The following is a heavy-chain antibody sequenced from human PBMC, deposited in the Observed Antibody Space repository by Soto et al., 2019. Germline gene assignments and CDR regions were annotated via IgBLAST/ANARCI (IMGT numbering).Heavy chain of an antibody. V-gene: IGHV1-24*01. CDR1: GYTLTQLS. CDR3: ATNIVVVVAATAPRCDY. Sequence: ASVKVSCKVSGYTLTQLSMHWVRQAPGKGLEWMGGFDPEDGETIYAQKFQGRVTMTEDTSTDTAYMELSSLRSEDTAVYYCATNIVVVVAATAPRCDYCGQGTLVTLSS. D-gene: IGHD2-15*01. CDR2: FDPEDGET. J-gene: IGHJ4*02.